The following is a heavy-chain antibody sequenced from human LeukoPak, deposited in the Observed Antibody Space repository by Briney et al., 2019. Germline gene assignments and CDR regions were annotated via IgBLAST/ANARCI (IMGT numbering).Heavy chain of an antibody. CDR2: ISSSSSYI. CDR3: ARGALDAATPFDS. V-gene: IGHV3-21*01. CDR1: GFTFSSYS. Sequence: GGSLRLSCAASGFTFSSYSMNWVRQAPGKGLEWVSSISSSSSYIYYADSLKGRFTISRDNAKKSVYLQMNSLRAEDTAVYYCARGALDAATPFDSWGQGTLVTVSS. D-gene: IGHD2-15*01. J-gene: IGHJ5*01.